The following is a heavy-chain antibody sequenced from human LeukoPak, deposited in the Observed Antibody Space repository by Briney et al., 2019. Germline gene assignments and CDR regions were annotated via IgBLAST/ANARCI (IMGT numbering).Heavy chain of an antibody. CDR1: VFTFSTYA. D-gene: IGHD2-2*01. J-gene: IGHJ6*04. CDR2: ISGSGGST. V-gene: IGHV3-23*01. Sequence: GGSLRLSCAASVFTFSTYAMNWVRQAPGKGLEWVSGISGSGGSTYYADSVKGRFTISRDNSKNTLYLQMSSLRADDTAVYYCAAPQYCSSTSCYLLYYYGMDVWGKGTTVTVSS. CDR3: AAPQYCSSTSCYLLYYYGMDV.